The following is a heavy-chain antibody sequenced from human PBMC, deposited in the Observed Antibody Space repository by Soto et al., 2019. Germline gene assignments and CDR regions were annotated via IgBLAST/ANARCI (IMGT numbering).Heavy chain of an antibody. Sequence: ASVKVSCKASGYTFTSYYMHWVRQAPGQGLEWMGIINPSGGSTSYAQKFRGRVTMTRDTSTSTVYMELSSLRSEDTAVYYCARGCSLAPNPRLLWFGPYGMDVWGQGTTVTVSS. CDR3: ARGCSLAPNPRLLWFGPYGMDV. D-gene: IGHD3-10*01. J-gene: IGHJ6*02. CDR2: INPSGGST. CDR1: GYTFTSYY. V-gene: IGHV1-46*01.